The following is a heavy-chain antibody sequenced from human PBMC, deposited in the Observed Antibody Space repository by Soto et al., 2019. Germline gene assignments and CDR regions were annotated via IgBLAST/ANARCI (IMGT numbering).Heavy chain of an antibody. CDR1: GFTFSSYA. CDR3: ARDQQPGFDY. Sequence: QVQLVESGGGVVQPGRSLRLSCAASGFTFSSYAMHWVRQAPGKGLEWVAVISYVGSNKYYADSVKGRFTISRDNSKNTLYLQMNSLRAEDTAVYYCARDQQPGFDYWGQGTLVTVSS. J-gene: IGHJ4*02. D-gene: IGHD6-13*01. V-gene: IGHV3-30-3*01. CDR2: ISYVGSNK.